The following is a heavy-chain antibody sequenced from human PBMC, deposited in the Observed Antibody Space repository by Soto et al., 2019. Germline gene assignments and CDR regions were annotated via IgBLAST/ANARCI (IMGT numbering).Heavy chain of an antibody. CDR2: INTDGSST. CDR3: ARDMRVTNWFDP. D-gene: IGHD2-2*01. Sequence: GGSLRLSCAASGFTFSDYWMHWVRQAPGKGLVWVSHINTDGSSTNYADSVKGRFTISRDNAKNTLYLQMNSLTAEDTAVYYCARDMRVTNWFDPRGQGTLVTVSS. CDR1: GFTFSDYW. V-gene: IGHV3-74*01. J-gene: IGHJ5*02.